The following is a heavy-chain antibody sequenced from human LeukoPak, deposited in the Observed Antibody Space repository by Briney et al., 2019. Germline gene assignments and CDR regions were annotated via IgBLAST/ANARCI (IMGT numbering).Heavy chain of an antibody. J-gene: IGHJ5*02. Sequence: SQTLSLTCTVSGGSISSGSYYWSWIRQPAGKGLEWIGRIYTSGSTNYNPSLKSRVTISVDTSKNQFSLKLSSVTAADTAVYYCARGWLFGVVITYNWFDPWGQGTLVTVSS. D-gene: IGHD3-3*01. CDR3: ARGWLFGVVITYNWFDP. CDR1: GGSISSGSYY. CDR2: IYTSGST. V-gene: IGHV4-61*02.